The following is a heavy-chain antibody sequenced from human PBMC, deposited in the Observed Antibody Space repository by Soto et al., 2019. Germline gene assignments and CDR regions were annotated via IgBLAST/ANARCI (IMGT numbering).Heavy chain of an antibody. Sequence: QVQVVESGGGVVQPGRSLRLSCVGSGFAFSNFGMHWVRQAPGKGLEWVAVIWHNGNNKDYADYAKGRFTISRDNSKHIQYLEMHSLRVEDTAVYYCARDPGQDEAMDYWGQGTLVTVSS. V-gene: IGHV3-33*01. CDR1: GFAFSNFG. CDR2: IWHNGNNK. CDR3: ARDPGQDEAMDY. J-gene: IGHJ4*02.